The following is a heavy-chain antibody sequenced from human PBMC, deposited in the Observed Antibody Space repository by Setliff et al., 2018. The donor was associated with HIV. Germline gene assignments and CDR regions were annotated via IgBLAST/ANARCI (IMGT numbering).Heavy chain of an antibody. V-gene: IGHV4-4*08. CDR3: ARDATSEGYMDV. CDR2: IYTSGCT. CDR1: GGSISSYS. J-gene: IGHJ6*03. Sequence: PSETLSLTCTVSGGSISSYSWSWIRQPPGKGLEWIGYIYTSGCTNYNPSLKSRVTISVDTSENQFSLKLTSVTAADTAMYFCARDATSEGYMDVWGKGTTVTVSS.